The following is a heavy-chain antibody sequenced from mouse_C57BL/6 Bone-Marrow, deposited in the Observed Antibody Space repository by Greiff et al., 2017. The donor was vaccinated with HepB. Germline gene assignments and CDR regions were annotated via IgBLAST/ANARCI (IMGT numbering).Heavy chain of an antibody. Sequence: EVMLVESGGGLVKPGGSLKLSCAASGFTFSDYGMHWVRQAPEKGLEWVAYISSGSGTIYYADTVKGRFTISRDNAKNTLFLQMTSLRSEDTAMYYCARSARTGAMDYWGQGTSVTVSS. CDR2: ISSGSGTI. CDR3: ARSARTGAMDY. V-gene: IGHV5-17*01. CDR1: GFTFSDYG. J-gene: IGHJ4*01.